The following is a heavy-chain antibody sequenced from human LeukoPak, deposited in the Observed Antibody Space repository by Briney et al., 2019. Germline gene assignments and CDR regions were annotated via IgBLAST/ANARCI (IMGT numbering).Heavy chain of an antibody. D-gene: IGHD6-13*01. CDR3: ARDPSGKVAAAGGGRQGY. Sequence: PGGSLRLSCAASGFTFSNAYMNWVRQAPGKGLEWVSAISGSGGSTYYADSVKGRFTISRDNSKNTLYLQMNSLRAEDTAVYYCARDPSGKVAAAGGGRQGYWGQGTLVTVSS. CDR1: GFTFSNAY. CDR2: ISGSGGST. J-gene: IGHJ4*02. V-gene: IGHV3-23*01.